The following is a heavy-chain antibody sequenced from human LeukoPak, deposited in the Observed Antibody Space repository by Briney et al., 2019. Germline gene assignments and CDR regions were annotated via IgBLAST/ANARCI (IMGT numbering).Heavy chain of an antibody. V-gene: IGHV4-39*07. Sequence: SETLSLTCTVSGGSISSSNYYWGWVRHPPGKGLEWIGSISYSRSTYYNPSLKSRVAISVDTSKNQFSLKLSSVTAADTAVYYCAGRYSSTWGYWGQGTLVTVSS. CDR1: GGSISSSNYY. CDR3: AGRYSSTWGY. CDR2: ISYSRST. J-gene: IGHJ4*02. D-gene: IGHD6-13*01.